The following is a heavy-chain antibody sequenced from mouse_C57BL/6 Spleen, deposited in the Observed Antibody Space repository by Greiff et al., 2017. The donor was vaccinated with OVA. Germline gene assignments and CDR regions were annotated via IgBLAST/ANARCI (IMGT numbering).Heavy chain of an antibody. Sequence: EVKLVESGGGLVKPGGFLKLSCAASGFTFSSYAMSWVRQTPEKRLEWVATISDGGSYTYYPDNVKGRFTISRDNAKNNLYLQMSHLKSEDTAMYYCARDGGNYYAMDYWGQGTSVTVSS. V-gene: IGHV5-4*01. J-gene: IGHJ4*01. D-gene: IGHD2-1*01. CDR3: ARDGGNYYAMDY. CDR2: ISDGGSYT. CDR1: GFTFSSYA.